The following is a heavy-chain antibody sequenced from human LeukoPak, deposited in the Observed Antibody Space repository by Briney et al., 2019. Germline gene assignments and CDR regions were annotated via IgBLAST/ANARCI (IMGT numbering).Heavy chain of an antibody. CDR3: ASGYTTGPRVDV. D-gene: IGHD1-1*01. CDR1: GFTFSSYT. Sequence: GSLRLSCAASGFTFSSYTMNWVRQTPGEGLEWVSGIDGSGVVTNYADSAKGRFTISRDNSRYSLYLQMNSLRAEDTAIYYCASGYTTGPRVDVWGQGTTVTVSS. CDR2: IDGSGVVT. V-gene: IGHV3-23*01. J-gene: IGHJ6*02.